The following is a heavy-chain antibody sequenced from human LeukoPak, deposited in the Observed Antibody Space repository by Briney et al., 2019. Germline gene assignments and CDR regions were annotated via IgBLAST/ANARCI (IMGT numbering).Heavy chain of an antibody. Sequence: SETLSLTCAVYGGSLRPYYWNWTRQSPGKGLEWIGEIAHSGSTNYNASLKSRVTISIDTSTNQFSLKLSSVTAADTAVYYCARLEEDYGDYAASWFDPWGQGTLVTVSS. CDR3: ARLEEDYGDYAASWFDP. J-gene: IGHJ5*02. CDR2: IAHSGST. V-gene: IGHV4-34*01. CDR1: GGSLRPYY. D-gene: IGHD4-17*01.